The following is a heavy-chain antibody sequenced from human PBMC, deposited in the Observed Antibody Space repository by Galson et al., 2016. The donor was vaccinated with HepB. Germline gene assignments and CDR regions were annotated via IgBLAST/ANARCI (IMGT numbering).Heavy chain of an antibody. CDR3: ASLFSYCSTTTCTLNFDY. V-gene: IGHV4-39*01. CDR2: IYYSGST. D-gene: IGHD2-2*01. CDR1: GGSISTSSYY. Sequence: ETLSLTCTVSGGSISTSSYYWVWIRQPPGKGLEWIGSIYYSGSTSFNPSLTSRVSMSVDTSKNQFSLRLSSVTAADTSVYYCASLFSYCSTTTCTLNFDYWGQGTLVTVYS. J-gene: IGHJ4*02.